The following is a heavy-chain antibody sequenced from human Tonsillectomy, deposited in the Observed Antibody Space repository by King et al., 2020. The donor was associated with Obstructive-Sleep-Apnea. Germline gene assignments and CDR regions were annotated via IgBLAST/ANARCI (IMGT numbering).Heavy chain of an antibody. Sequence: VQLVESGGVVVQPGGSLRLSCAASGFIFDDYTMHWVRQAPGKGLEGVSLISWDGGSTYYAESGKGRFTISRDSSKNSLYLQMNSLRTEDTALYYCAKSSGSYYYYYDMDVWGQGTTVTVSS. D-gene: IGHD1-26*01. CDR3: AKSSGSYYYYYDMDV. V-gene: IGHV3-43*01. CDR1: GFIFDDYT. CDR2: ISWDGGST. J-gene: IGHJ6*02.